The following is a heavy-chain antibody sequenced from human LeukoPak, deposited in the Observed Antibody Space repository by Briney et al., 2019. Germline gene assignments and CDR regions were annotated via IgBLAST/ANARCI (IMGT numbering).Heavy chain of an antibody. CDR3: ARSPIRHDSSGYFPFDY. Sequence: PSETLSLTCTVSGGSISSGDYYWSWIRQHPGKGLEWIGYIYYSGSTYYNPSLKSRVSISLDTSKNQLSLKLSSVTAADTAVYYCARSPIRHDSSGYFPFDYWGQGSLVTVSS. D-gene: IGHD3-22*01. J-gene: IGHJ4*02. CDR1: GGSISSGDYY. CDR2: IYYSGST. V-gene: IGHV4-31*03.